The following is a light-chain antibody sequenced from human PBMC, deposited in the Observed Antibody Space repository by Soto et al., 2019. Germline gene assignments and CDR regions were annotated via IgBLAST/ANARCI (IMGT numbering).Light chain of an antibody. V-gene: IGKV1-5*01. Sequence: DIQMTQSPSILSASVGDRVTITCRASQSISNWLAWYQQKPGRAPKVLIYDAYSLQSGVPSRFSGSGYGTEFTLTISSLQTDDMATFYCQQYKSYSYTFGQGNHLEI. CDR3: QQYKSYSYT. CDR1: QSISNW. J-gene: IGKJ2*01. CDR2: DAY.